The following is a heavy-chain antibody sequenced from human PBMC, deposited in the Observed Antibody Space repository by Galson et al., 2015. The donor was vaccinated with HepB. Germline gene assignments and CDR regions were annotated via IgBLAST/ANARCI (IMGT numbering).Heavy chain of an antibody. J-gene: IGHJ4*02. CDR2: ISSDGSST. Sequence: SLRLSCAASGFTFNTYWMHWVRQAPGKGLVWVSRISSDGSSTTYADSVKGRFTISRDNGKNTLYLQMNSLRAEDTAVYYCARGGLYGGNSITYWGQGTLVTVSS. CDR1: GFTFNTYW. CDR3: ARGGLYGGNSITY. D-gene: IGHD4-23*01. V-gene: IGHV3-74*01.